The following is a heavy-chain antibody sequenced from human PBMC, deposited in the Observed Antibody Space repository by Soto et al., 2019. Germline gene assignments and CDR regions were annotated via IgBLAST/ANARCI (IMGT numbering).Heavy chain of an antibody. Sequence: ASVKVSCKASGYTFTGYYMHWVRQAPGQGLEWMGWINPNSGGTNYAQKFQGWVTMTRDTSISTAYMELSRLRSDDTAVYCCASHLGKAVVVPAAAAMVVFDSWGQGTLVNVSS. D-gene: IGHD2-2*01. V-gene: IGHV1-2*04. J-gene: IGHJ4*02. CDR1: GYTFTGYY. CDR2: INPNSGGT. CDR3: ASHLGKAVVVPAAAAMVVFDS.